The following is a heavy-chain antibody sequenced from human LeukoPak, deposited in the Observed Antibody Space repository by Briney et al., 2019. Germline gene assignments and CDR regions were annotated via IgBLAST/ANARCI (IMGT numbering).Heavy chain of an antibody. V-gene: IGHV3-53*04. CDR3: ARGSSGYSFDY. J-gene: IGHJ4*02. Sequence: GGSLRLSCAASGFTFSSYSMNWVRQAPGKGLEWVSVIYSGGSTYYADSVKGRFTISRHNSKNTLYLQMNSLRAEDTAVYYCARGSSGYSFDYWGQGTLVTVSS. D-gene: IGHD3-22*01. CDR1: GFTFSSYS. CDR2: IYSGGST.